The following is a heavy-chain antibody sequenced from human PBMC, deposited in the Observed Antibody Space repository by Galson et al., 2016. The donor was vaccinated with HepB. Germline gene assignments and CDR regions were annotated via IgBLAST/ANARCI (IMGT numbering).Heavy chain of an antibody. CDR3: VRGAGWIFDY. Sequence: SLRLSCATSGFTFGSFWMNWVRQAPGKGPEWVANIQQDGSERNYLDSVKGRSTISRENAEQSLYRQMNSLRADDTAVYYCVRGAGWIFDYWCQGTLVSVSS. J-gene: IGHJ4*02. CDR2: IQQDGSER. CDR1: GFTFGSFW. V-gene: IGHV3-7*03. D-gene: IGHD1-26*01.